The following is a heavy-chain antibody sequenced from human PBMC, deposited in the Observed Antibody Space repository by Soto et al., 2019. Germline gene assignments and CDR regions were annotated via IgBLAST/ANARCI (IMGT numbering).Heavy chain of an antibody. Sequence: GGSLRLSCAASGFTFSSYGMHWVRQAPGKGLEWVAVISYDGSNKYYADSVKGRFTISRDNSKNTLYLQMNSLRAEDTAVYYCARRAINYYYMDVWGKGTTVTVSS. CDR1: GFTFSSYG. CDR3: ARRAINYYYMDV. V-gene: IGHV3-30*03. D-gene: IGHD5-12*01. CDR2: ISYDGSNK. J-gene: IGHJ6*03.